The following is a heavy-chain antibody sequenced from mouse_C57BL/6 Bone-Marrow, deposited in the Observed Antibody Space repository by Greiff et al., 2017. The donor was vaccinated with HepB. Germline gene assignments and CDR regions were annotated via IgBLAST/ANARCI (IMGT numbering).Heavy chain of an antibody. CDR3: ASPIDY. Sequence: QVHVKQSGAELARPGASVKMSCKASGYTFTSYTMHWVKQRPGQGLEWIGYINPSSGYTKYNQKFKDKATLTADKSSSTAYMQLSSLTSEDSAVYYCASPIDYWGQGTTLTVSS. V-gene: IGHV1-4*01. CDR2: INPSSGYT. CDR1: GYTFTSYT. D-gene: IGHD6-5*01. J-gene: IGHJ2*01.